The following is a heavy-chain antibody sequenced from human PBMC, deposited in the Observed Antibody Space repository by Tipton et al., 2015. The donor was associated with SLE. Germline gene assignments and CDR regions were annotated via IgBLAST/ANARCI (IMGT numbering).Heavy chain of an antibody. V-gene: IGHV3-30*02. CDR3: AVGPYDILTRLYYLDH. CDR1: GFTFRTYG. CDR2: IRYDGSNK. Sequence: SGFTFRTYGLHWVRQAPGKGLEWVAFIRYDGSNKYFADSVRGRFTISRENSKNTLYLQMNSLRSDDTAVYYCAVGPYDILTRLYYLDHWGQGTLVTVSS. D-gene: IGHD3-9*01. J-gene: IGHJ4*02.